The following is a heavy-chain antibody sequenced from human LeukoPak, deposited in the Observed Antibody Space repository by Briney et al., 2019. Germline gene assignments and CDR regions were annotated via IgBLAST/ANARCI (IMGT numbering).Heavy chain of an antibody. Sequence: PGASLRLSCAASGFTFTSFAMNWARQAPGKGLEWVSVISGSGYTTHYADSAKGRFTISRDNFKNTLYLQINSLRGEDTAVYYCAKKRYEDGTSSPGYLDVWGQGTTVTVSS. CDR2: ISGSGYTT. CDR1: GFTFTSFA. V-gene: IGHV3-23*01. D-gene: IGHD1-1*01. CDR3: AKKRYEDGTSSPGYLDV. J-gene: IGHJ6*02.